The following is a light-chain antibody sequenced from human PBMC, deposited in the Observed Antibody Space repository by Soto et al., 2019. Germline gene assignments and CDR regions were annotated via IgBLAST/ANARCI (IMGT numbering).Light chain of an antibody. Sequence: EIVLTQFPGTLSLSPGERATLSCRASQSVSSSFLAWFQQKPGQAPRLLIYGASGRTTGIPDRFSGRGSGTDFTLTISRLEPEDFAVYYCQHYGSSPTFGQGAKLEIK. CDR1: QSVSSSF. V-gene: IGKV3-20*01. CDR2: GAS. CDR3: QHYGSSPT. J-gene: IGKJ2*01.